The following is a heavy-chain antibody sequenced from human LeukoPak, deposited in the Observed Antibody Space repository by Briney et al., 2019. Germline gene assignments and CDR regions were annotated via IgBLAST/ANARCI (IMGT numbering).Heavy chain of an antibody. CDR3: ARNIRGYSYGSFDY. CDR1: GGSFSGYY. V-gene: IGHV4-34*01. CDR2: INHSGST. Sequence: PSETLSLTCAVYGGSFSGYYWSWIRQSPGKGLEWIGEINHSGSTNYNPSLKSRVTISVDTSKNQFSLKLSSVTAADTAVYYCARNIRGYSYGSFDYWGQGTLVTVSS. D-gene: IGHD5-18*01. J-gene: IGHJ4*02.